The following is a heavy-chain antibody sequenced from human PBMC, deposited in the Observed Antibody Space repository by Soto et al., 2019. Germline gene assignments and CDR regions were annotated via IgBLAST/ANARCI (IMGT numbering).Heavy chain of an antibody. V-gene: IGHV4-34*01. J-gene: IGHJ4*02. D-gene: IGHD3-3*01. Sequence: SETLSLSCAVYGGSFSGYYWRWIRQPPGKGLEWIGEINHSGSTNYNPSLKSRVTISVDTSKNQFSLKLSSVTAADTAVYYCATTTIFGVVTPFDYWGQGTLVTV. CDR1: GGSFSGYY. CDR2: INHSGST. CDR3: ATTTIFGVVTPFDY.